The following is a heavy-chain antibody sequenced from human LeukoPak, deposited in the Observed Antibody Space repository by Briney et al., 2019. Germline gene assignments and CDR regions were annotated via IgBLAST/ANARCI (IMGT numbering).Heavy chain of an antibody. CDR1: GFTFNNYA. D-gene: IGHD1-26*01. V-gene: IGHV3-30*18. CDR3: AKEGGSYYPFDY. CDR2: ISYDGSNK. J-gene: IGHJ4*02. Sequence: GGSLRLSCAASGFTFNNYAMSWVRQAPGKGLEWVAVISYDGSNKYYADSVKGRFTISRDNSKNTLYLQMNSLRAEDTAVYYCAKEGGSYYPFDYWGQGTLVTVSS.